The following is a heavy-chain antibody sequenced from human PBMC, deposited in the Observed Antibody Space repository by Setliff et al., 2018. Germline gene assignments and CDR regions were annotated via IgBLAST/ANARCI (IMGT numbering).Heavy chain of an antibody. CDR2: INPKTGGT. D-gene: IGHD3-16*02. V-gene: IGHV1-2*02. J-gene: IGHJ4*02. Sequence: GASVKVSCKASGYTFVGYYLHWVRQAPGQGLEWVGWINPKTGGTNYAQKFQGRVTMTRDASINTAFMHLSSLKSDDMAVYYCAREPYDYIWGSYRSPYFDHWGQGALVTVSS. CDR1: GYTFVGYY. CDR3: AREPYDYIWGSYRSPYFDH.